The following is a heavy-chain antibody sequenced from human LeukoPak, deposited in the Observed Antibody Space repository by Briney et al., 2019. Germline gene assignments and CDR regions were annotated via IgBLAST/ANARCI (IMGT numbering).Heavy chain of an antibody. D-gene: IGHD1-7*01. J-gene: IGHJ6*03. Sequence: SETLSLTCTVSGGSISSSSYYWSWIRQPPGKGLEWIGEINHSGSTNYNPSLKSRVTISVDTSKNQFSLKLSSVTAADTAVYYCARNYFPYYYYMDVWGKGTTVTVSS. CDR2: INHSGST. CDR3: ARNYFPYYYYMDV. V-gene: IGHV4-39*07. CDR1: GGSISSSSYY.